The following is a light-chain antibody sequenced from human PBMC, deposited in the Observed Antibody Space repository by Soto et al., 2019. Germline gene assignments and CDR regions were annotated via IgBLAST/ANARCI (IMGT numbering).Light chain of an antibody. J-gene: IGKJ1*01. V-gene: IGKV1-5*01. Sequence: IQITKCPSSLSACFGDRVTITCRASQSISSWLAWYQQMPGKAPKLLIYDASSLHSGVPSRFSGSGSGTEFTLTISSLQPDDFATYHCQQYNTYSSTFGPGSKVDI. CDR1: QSISSW. CDR3: QQYNTYSST. CDR2: DAS.